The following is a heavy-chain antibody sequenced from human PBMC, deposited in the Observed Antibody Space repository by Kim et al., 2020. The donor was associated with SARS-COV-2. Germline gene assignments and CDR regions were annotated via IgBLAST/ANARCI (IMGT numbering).Heavy chain of an antibody. D-gene: IGHD2-2*01. V-gene: IGHV3-15*01. CDR1: GFTFSNAW. CDR2: IKSKTDGGTT. Sequence: GGSLRLSCAASGFTFSNAWMSWVRQAPGKGLEWVGRIKSKTDGGTTDYAAPVKGRFTISRDDSKNTLYLQMNSLKTEDTAVYYCTTGVSSTSCYAAYWGQGTLVTVSS. J-gene: IGHJ4*02. CDR3: TTGVSSTSCYAAY.